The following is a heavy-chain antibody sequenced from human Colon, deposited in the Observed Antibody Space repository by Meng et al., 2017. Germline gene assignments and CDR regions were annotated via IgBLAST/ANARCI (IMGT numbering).Heavy chain of an antibody. J-gene: IGHJ4*02. D-gene: IGHD4-23*01. Sequence: LKLQEPGQGLVKPSEPRSLACSVSGASVSVNSYWSWVRQPPGRGLEWIGQIDHRGSAYYRPSLNSRVTMSLDKSRNQFSLRLTSVTAADTAVYYCARHGGYYQDFWGQGTLVTVSS. CDR2: IDHRGSA. V-gene: IGHV4-4*02. CDR3: ARHGGYYQDF. CDR1: GASVSVNSY.